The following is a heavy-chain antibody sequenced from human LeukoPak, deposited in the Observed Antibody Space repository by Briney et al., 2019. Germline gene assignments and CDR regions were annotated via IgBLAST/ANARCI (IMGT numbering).Heavy chain of an antibody. V-gene: IGHV4-38-2*01. CDR3: ASWGYSYGPDAFDI. J-gene: IGHJ3*02. Sequence: SETLSLTCAVSGYSISNGYYWVWIRQPPGKGLEWIGSLYHSDSTYYNPSLKSRVTISVDTSKNQFSLKLSSVTAADTAVYYCASWGYSYGPDAFDIWGQGTMVTVSS. CDR2: LYHSDST. D-gene: IGHD5-18*01. CDR1: GYSISNGYY.